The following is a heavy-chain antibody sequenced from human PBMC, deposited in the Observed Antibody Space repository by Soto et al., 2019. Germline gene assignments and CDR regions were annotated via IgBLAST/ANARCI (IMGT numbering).Heavy chain of an antibody. CDR2: IYSGGST. D-gene: IGHD6-19*01. J-gene: IGHJ4*02. CDR1: GFTVSSNY. V-gene: IGHV3-53*01. CDR3: ATSVAHRYIGY. Sequence: PGGSLRLSCAASGFTVSSNYMSWVRQAPGKGLEWVSVIYSGGSTYYADSVKGRFTISRDNSKNTLYLQMNSLRAEDTAVYYCATSVAHRYIGYWGQGTLVTVSS.